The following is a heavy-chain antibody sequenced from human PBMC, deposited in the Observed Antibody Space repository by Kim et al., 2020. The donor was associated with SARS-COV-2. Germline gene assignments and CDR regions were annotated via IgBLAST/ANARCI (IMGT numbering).Heavy chain of an antibody. CDR2: IKKDGSET. Sequence: GGSLTLSCAASGFTFSDYWMSWVRQAPGKGLEWVANIKKDGSETLYANSVKGRFTISRDNAKNSLYLQMDNLGADDAAVYYCARPLYDSSARFVYWGQGTLLTVSS. CDR3: ARPLYDSSARFVY. CDR1: GFTFSDYW. J-gene: IGHJ4*02. V-gene: IGHV3-7*03. D-gene: IGHD3-22*01.